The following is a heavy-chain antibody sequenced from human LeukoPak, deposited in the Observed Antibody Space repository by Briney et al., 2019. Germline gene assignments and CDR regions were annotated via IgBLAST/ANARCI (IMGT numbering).Heavy chain of an antibody. J-gene: IGHJ4*02. CDR1: GGSISGHY. D-gene: IGHD2-8*02. CDR2: IHNSGRT. Sequence: LETPSLTCTVSGGSISGHYWCWIRQPPGKGLEWIGYIHNSGRTNYNPSLKIRIAKSVDTLHTQFTRKGASVTAADTAVYDCARAYWGGGSFDYWGQGTLVTVSS. V-gene: IGHV4-59*11. CDR3: ARAYWGGGSFDY.